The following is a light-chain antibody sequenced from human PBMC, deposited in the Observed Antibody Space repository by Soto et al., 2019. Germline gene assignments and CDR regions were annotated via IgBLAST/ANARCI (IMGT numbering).Light chain of an antibody. CDR3: ESYDSSLSGVI. CDR1: SSNIGAGYG. J-gene: IGLJ2*01. V-gene: IGLV1-40*01. Sequence: QSVLTQPPSVSGAPGQRVTISCTGSSSNIGAGYGVHWYLQLPGTAPKLLVYGDSNRPSGVPDRFSGSKSDTSASLAITGLQAEDEADYYCESYDSSLSGVIFGGGTKVTVL. CDR2: GDS.